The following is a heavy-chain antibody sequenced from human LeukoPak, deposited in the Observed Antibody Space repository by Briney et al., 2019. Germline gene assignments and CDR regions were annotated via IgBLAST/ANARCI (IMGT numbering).Heavy chain of an antibody. Sequence: PGGSLRLSCAASGFTFSSYAMHWVRQAPGKGRECVAVISYDGSNKYYADSVKGRFTISRDNSKNTLYLQMNSLRAEDTAVYYCARVRGSGSYSDYWGQGTLVTVSS. V-gene: IGHV3-30*11. CDR3: ARVRGSGSYSDY. J-gene: IGHJ4*02. CDR1: GFTFSSYA. D-gene: IGHD2-15*01. CDR2: ISYDGSNK.